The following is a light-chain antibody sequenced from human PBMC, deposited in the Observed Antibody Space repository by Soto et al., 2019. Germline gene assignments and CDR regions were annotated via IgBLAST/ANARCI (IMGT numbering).Light chain of an antibody. CDR1: QSISSW. CDR3: QQYNSYWT. V-gene: IGKV1-5*01. J-gene: IGKJ1*01. CDR2: DAS. Sequence: DIQMTQSTSTLSASVGDRVTITCRASQSISSWLAWYQQKPGKAPKLLIYDASSLESGVPSRFSGSGSGTEFTLTISSLQPDDFATYYCQQYNSYWTFGQATKVDIK.